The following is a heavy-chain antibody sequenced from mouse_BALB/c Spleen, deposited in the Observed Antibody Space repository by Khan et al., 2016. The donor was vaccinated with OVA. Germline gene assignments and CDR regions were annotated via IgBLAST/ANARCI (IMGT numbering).Heavy chain of an antibody. CDR1: GYTFISYY. Sequence: QVQLQQPGAELVKPGASVKLSCKASGYTFISYYMYWVKQRPGLGLEWIGGINPSDGGTNFNEKFKSKATLTVDKSSSTAYMQLSSLTSEDSAVYDCKRSGWAAFAYWGQGTLVTVSA. J-gene: IGHJ3*01. V-gene: IGHV1S81*02. D-gene: IGHD1-1*02. CDR3: KRSGWAAFAY. CDR2: INPSDGGT.